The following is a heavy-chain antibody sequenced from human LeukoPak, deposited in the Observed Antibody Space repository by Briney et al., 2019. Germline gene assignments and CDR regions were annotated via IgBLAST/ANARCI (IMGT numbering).Heavy chain of an antibody. CDR3: ARDYSPFDY. CDR1: GGSISSSSYY. J-gene: IGHJ4*02. V-gene: IGHV4-39*01. CDR2: IYYSGST. Sequence: SETLSLTCTVSGGSISSSSYYWGWIRQPPGQGLEWIGSIYYSGSTYYNPSLKSRVTISVDTSKNQFSLKLSSVTAADTAVYYCARDYSPFDYWGQGTLVTVSS. D-gene: IGHD2-15*01.